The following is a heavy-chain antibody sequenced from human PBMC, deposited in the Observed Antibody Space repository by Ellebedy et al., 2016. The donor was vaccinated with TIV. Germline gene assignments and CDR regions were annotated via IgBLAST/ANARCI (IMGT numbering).Heavy chain of an antibody. CDR2: IDPSDSHT. D-gene: IGHD3-16*01. CDR3: TRLGAAMDV. V-gene: IGHV5-10-1*01. J-gene: IGHJ6*02. CDR1: GYLFPNYW. Sequence: GESLKISXRGSGYLFPNYWINWVRQMPGKGLEWVGRIDPSDSHTNYSPSFQGHVTISVDKSTSVAYLQWNSLKASDTTIDSCTRLGAAMDVWGQGTTVTVSS.